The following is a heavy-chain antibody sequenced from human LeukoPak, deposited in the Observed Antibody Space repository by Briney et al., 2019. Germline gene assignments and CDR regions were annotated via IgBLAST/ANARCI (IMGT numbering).Heavy chain of an antibody. V-gene: IGHV4-34*01. J-gene: IGHJ6*03. CDR3: ARALSESLYPYYYYMEV. CDR2: INHSGST. Sequence: SETLSLTCAVYGGSFSGYYWSWIRQPPGKGLEWIGEINHSGSTNYNPSLKSRVTISVDTSKNQFSLKLSSVTAADTAVYYCARALSESLYPYYYYMEVWGKGTTVTISS. D-gene: IGHD3-16*01. CDR1: GGSFSGYY.